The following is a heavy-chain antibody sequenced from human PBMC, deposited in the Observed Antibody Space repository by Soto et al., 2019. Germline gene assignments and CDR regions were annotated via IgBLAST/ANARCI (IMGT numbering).Heavy chain of an antibody. Sequence: ASVKVSCKASGYTFTSYGISWVRQAPGQGLEWMGWISAYNGNTNYAQKLQGRVTMTTDTSTSTAYMELRSLRSDDTAVYYCARLHCSSTSCYSFYYYYYMDVWGKGTTVTVSS. CDR3: ARLHCSSTSCYSFYYYYYMDV. D-gene: IGHD2-2*01. CDR2: ISAYNGNT. J-gene: IGHJ6*03. CDR1: GYTFTSYG. V-gene: IGHV1-18*01.